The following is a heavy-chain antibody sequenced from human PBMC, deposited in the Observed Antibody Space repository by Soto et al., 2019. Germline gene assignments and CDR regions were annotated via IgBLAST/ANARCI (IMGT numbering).Heavy chain of an antibody. D-gene: IGHD6-13*01. CDR1: SVSNAW. J-gene: IGHJ6*02. CDR2: IKSKTDGGTT. V-gene: IGHV3-15*07. Sequence: SVSNAWMNWVRQAPGKGLEWVGRIKSKTDGGTTDYAAPVKGRFTISRDDSKNTLYLQMNSLKTEDTAVYYCTTDPSSSWYIWYYGMDVWGQGTTVTVSS. CDR3: TTDPSSSWYIWYYGMDV.